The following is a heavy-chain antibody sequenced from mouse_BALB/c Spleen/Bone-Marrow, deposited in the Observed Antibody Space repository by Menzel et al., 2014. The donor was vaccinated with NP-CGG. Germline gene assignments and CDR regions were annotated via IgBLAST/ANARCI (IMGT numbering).Heavy chain of an antibody. CDR2: IWAGGST. CDR1: GFSLTTYG. CDR3: TRSRYDYVLFDY. V-gene: IGHV2-9*02. J-gene: IGHJ2*01. Sequence: VHLVESGPGLVAPSQSLSITCTVSGFSLTTYGVHWVRQPPGKGLEWLGVIWAGGSTNYNSDLMSRLSISKDNSKSQVFLKMNILQTDVTSVYYCTRSRYDYVLFDYWGQGTTLTVSS. D-gene: IGHD2-4*01.